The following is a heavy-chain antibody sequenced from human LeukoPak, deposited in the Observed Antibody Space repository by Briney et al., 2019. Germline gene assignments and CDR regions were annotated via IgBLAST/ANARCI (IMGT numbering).Heavy chain of an antibody. V-gene: IGHV1-69*13. CDR3: ARGGGYDTYFDY. D-gene: IGHD5-12*01. Sequence: SVKVSCKASGYTFTSYGISWVRQAPGQGLEWMGGIIPIFGTANYAQKFQGRVTITADESTSTAYMELSSLRSEDTAVYYCARGGGYDTYFDYWGQGTLVTVSS. J-gene: IGHJ4*02. CDR2: IIPIFGTA. CDR1: GYTFTSYG.